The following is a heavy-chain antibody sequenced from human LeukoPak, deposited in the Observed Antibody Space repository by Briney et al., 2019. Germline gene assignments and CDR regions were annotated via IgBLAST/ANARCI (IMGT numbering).Heavy chain of an antibody. CDR2: IQSKTDGGTT. D-gene: IGHD3-22*01. J-gene: IGHJ4*02. CDR3: TTQYYSDSSGPNWVDY. CDR1: GFTFSNAW. V-gene: IGHV3-15*01. Sequence: PGGSLRLSCAASGFTFSNAWMTWVRQAPGKGLEWVGLIQSKTDGGTTDYAAPVKGRFTISRDDSKNTLYLQMNSLKTEDTAVYYCTTQYYSDSSGPNWVDYWGQGTLVTVSS.